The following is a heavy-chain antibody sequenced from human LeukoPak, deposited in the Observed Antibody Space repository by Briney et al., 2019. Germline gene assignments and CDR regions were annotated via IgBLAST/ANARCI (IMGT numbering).Heavy chain of an antibody. Sequence: SETLSLTCGVSGDSIRSGIYYWGWIRQPPGKGLEWIGYIYHSGSTYYNPSLKSRVTISVDRSKNQFSLKLSSVTAADTAVYYCAREILTTVTEGRSGWFDPWGQGTLVTVSS. D-gene: IGHD4-17*01. J-gene: IGHJ5*02. CDR2: IYHSGST. CDR1: GDSIRSGIYY. V-gene: IGHV4-30-2*01. CDR3: AREILTTVTEGRSGWFDP.